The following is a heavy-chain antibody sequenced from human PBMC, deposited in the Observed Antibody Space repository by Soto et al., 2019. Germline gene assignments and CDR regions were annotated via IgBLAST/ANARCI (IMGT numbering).Heavy chain of an antibody. CDR1: GYTFSSYS. J-gene: IGHJ4*02. V-gene: IGHV1-18*04. CDR3: AGDNGYYDL. Sequence: QIQMVQSGAEVKQPGASVKISCKTSGYTFSSYSINWVRQAPGQGLEWMAWISTYSGNTHYAERVQGRVTVTLDKAARTAVMEMRGLTSDDTAVYFCAGDNGYYDLWGQGTLVTVSS. CDR2: ISTYSGNT.